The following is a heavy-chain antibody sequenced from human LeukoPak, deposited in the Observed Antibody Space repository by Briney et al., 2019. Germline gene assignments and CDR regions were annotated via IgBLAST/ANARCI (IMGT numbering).Heavy chain of an antibody. Sequence: SVKVSCKASGGTFSSYAISWVRQAPGQGLEWMGGIIPIFGTANYAQKFQGRVTITADESTSTAYMELSSLRSEDTAVYYCARDPYNGYYGDDYYYYMDVWGKGTTVTISS. CDR1: GGTFSSYA. D-gene: IGHD4-17*01. V-gene: IGHV1-69*13. CDR2: IIPIFGTA. CDR3: ARDPYNGYYGDDYYYYMDV. J-gene: IGHJ6*03.